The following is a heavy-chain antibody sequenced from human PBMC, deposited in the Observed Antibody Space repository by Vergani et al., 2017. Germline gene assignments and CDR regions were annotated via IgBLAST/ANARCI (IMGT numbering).Heavy chain of an antibody. CDR2: IKSKTDGGTT. CDR3: ARAGYCSSTSCYANAFDI. J-gene: IGHJ3*02. D-gene: IGHD2-2*01. V-gene: IGHV3-15*01. Sequence: EVQLVESGGGLVKPGGSLRLSCAASGFTFSNAWMSWVRQAPGKGLEWVGRIKSKTDGGTTDYAAPVKGRFTISRDDSKNTLYLQMNSLKTEDTAVYYCARAGYCSSTSCYANAFDIWGQGTMVTVSS. CDR1: GFTFSNAW.